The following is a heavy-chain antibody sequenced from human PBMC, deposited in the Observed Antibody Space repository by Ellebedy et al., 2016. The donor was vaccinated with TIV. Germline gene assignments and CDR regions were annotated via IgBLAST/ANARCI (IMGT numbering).Heavy chain of an antibody. CDR3: ARSFSSGWTVDAFDI. D-gene: IGHD6-19*01. Sequence: GESLKISXAASGFTFSSYWMHWVRQAPGKGLVWVSRINSDGSSTSYADSVKGRFTISRDNSKNTLYLQMNSLRAEDTAVYYCARSFSSGWTVDAFDIWGQGTMVTVSS. CDR1: GFTFSSYW. CDR2: INSDGSST. V-gene: IGHV3-74*01. J-gene: IGHJ3*02.